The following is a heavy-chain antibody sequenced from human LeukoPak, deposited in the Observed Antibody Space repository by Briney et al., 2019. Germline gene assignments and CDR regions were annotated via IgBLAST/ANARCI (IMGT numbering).Heavy chain of an antibody. CDR3: ARLYSSGWYFDY. CDR2: IYSGGST. D-gene: IGHD6-19*01. Sequence: GGSLRLSCAASGFTVSSNYMSWVRQAPGKGLEWVSIIYSGGSTYYADSVKGRFTISRDNSKNTLYLQMNSLRAEDTAVYYCARLYSSGWYFDYWGQGTLVTASS. CDR1: GFTVSSNY. V-gene: IGHV3-53*01. J-gene: IGHJ4*02.